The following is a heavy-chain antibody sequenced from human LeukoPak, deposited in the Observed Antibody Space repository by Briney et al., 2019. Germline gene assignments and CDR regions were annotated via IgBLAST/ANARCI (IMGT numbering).Heavy chain of an antibody. CDR2: ISSSSSYI. J-gene: IGHJ4*02. CDR1: GFTFSSYA. D-gene: IGHD3/OR15-3a*01. V-gene: IGHV3-21*01. CDR3: ARDRGLDNVVDY. Sequence: GGSLRLSCAASGFTFSSYAMHWVRQAPGKGLEWVSSISSSSSYIYYADSVKGRFTISRDNAKNSLYLQMNSLRAEDTAVYYCARDRGLDNVVDYWGQGTLVTVSS.